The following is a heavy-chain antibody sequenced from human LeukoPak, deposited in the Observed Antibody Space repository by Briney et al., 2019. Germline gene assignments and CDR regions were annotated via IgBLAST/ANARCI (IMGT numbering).Heavy chain of an antibody. CDR3: ARQGLRYFDWLSIMGIDY. CDR2: INSDGSST. Sequence: GGSLRLSCAASGFTFSSYWMHWVRQAPGKGLVWVSRINSDGSSTSYADSVKGRFTISRDNAKNTLYLQMNSLRAEDTAVYYCARQGLRYFDWLSIMGIDYWGQGTLVTVSS. D-gene: IGHD3-9*01. J-gene: IGHJ4*02. V-gene: IGHV3-74*01. CDR1: GFTFSSYW.